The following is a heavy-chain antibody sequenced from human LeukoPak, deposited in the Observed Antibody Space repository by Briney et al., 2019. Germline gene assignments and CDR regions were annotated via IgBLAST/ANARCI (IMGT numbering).Heavy chain of an antibody. CDR1: GYTFTSYY. CDR2: INPSGGST. CDR3: ARVGGATVTTLDY. D-gene: IGHD4-17*01. V-gene: IGHV1-46*01. J-gene: IGHJ4*02. Sequence: ASVKGSCKASGYTFTSYYMHWVRQAPGQGLEWMGIINPSGGSTSYAQKFQGRVTMTRDMSTSTVYMELSSLRSEDTAVYYCARVGGATVTTLDYWGQGTLVTVSS.